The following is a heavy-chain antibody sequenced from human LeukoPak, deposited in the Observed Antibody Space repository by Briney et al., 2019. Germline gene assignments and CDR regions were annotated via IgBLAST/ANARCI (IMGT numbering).Heavy chain of an antibody. J-gene: IGHJ4*02. D-gene: IGHD3-10*01. CDR1: GYTFTSYD. Sequence: ASVEVSCKASGYTFTSYDINWVRQATGQGLEWMGWMSPNSGNTGYAQKFQGRVTMTRNTSISTAYMELSSLRSEDTAVYYCARGIGGSMVRGAWGQGTLVTVSS. CDR3: ARGIGGSMVRGA. V-gene: IGHV1-8*01. CDR2: MSPNSGNT.